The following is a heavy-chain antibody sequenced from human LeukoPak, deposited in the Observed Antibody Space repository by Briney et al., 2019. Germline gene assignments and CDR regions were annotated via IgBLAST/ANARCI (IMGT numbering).Heavy chain of an antibody. J-gene: IGHJ5*01. CDR1: GFTFQSFD. CDR3: ARRKFFRMGKKKEPNWFDS. CDR2: ITGSGSHT. V-gene: IGHV3-23*01. D-gene: IGHD1-14*01. Sequence: QPGGSLRLSCEASGFTFQSFDMTWIRQAPGKGLEWVSLITGSGSHTFYAASVRGRFTVSRDNSKNTMFLQMNALRDEDTATYYCARRKFFRMGKKKEPNWFDSWRQGTLVTVSS.